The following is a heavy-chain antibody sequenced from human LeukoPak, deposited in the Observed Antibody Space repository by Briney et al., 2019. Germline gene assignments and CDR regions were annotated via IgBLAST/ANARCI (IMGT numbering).Heavy chain of an antibody. D-gene: IGHD5-18*01. CDR3: ARAGAMVTMEALSY. CDR1: GFTFSSYE. Sequence: GGSLRLSCAASGFTFSSYEMNWVRQAPGKGLEWVSYISSSGSTIYYADSVKGRFTISRDNAKNSLYLQMNSLRAEDTAVYYCARAGAMVTMEALSYWGQGPWSPSPQ. CDR2: ISSSGSTI. J-gene: IGHJ4*02. V-gene: IGHV3-48*03.